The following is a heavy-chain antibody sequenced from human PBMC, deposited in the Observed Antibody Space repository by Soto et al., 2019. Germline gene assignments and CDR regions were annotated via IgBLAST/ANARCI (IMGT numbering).Heavy chain of an antibody. CDR1: GGTFSSYA. D-gene: IGHD3-10*01. V-gene: IGHV1-69*06. J-gene: IGHJ3*02. CDR2: IIPIFGTA. Sequence: RASLKVSCKASGGTFSSYAISWVRQAPGQGLEWMGGIIPIFGTANYAQKFQGRVTITADKSTSTAYMELSSLRSEDTAVYYCARGSAYYYGSGSYHAFDIWGQGTMVTVSS. CDR3: ARGSAYYYGSGSYHAFDI.